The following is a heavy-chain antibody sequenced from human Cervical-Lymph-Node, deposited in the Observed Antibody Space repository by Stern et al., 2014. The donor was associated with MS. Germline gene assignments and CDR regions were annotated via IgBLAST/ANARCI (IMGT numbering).Heavy chain of an antibody. CDR1: GFTFRDHH. CDR3: VRASDPLFEY. V-gene: IGHV3-11*01. D-gene: IGHD2-21*02. CDR2: ISTTGKTI. J-gene: IGHJ4*02. Sequence: QVQLVESRGGSVKPGGSLRLSCAFSGFTFRDHHMHWLRQAPGQGLEWISCISTTGKTIYYADSVKCRFPISRDNAKNSLYLQMNSLRVEDTAVYYCVRASDPLFEYWGQGTLVTVSS.